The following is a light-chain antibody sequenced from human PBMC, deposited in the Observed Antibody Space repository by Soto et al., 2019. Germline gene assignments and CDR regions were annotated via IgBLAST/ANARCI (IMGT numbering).Light chain of an antibody. CDR3: QQRSNWPRLT. J-gene: IGKJ5*01. Sequence: EIVLTQSPATLSLSPGERATLSCRASQSVSSYLAWYQKKSFKAPRRLIYDASNRATGIPARFSGSGSGTDFTLTISSLEPEDFAVYYWQQRSNWPRLTFGQGTRLESK. V-gene: IGKV3-11*01. CDR1: QSVSSY. CDR2: DAS.